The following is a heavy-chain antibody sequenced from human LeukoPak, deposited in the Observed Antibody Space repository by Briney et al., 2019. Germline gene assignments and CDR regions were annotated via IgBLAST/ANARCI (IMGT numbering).Heavy chain of an antibody. CDR1: GGSISSSSYY. Sequence: SQTLSLTCTVSGGSISSSSYYWGWIRQPPGKGPEWIGIIYYSGSTYYNPSLKRRLTISVDTSKNQFSLKLSSVTATDTAVYYCARRGYCSSTSCYEYWFDPWGQGTLVTVSS. J-gene: IGHJ5*02. V-gene: IGHV4-39*01. CDR3: ARRGYCSSTSCYEYWFDP. D-gene: IGHD2-2*01. CDR2: IYYSGST.